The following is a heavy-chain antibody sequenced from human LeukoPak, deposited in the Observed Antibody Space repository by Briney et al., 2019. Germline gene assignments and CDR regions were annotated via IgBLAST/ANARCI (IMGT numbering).Heavy chain of an antibody. CDR1: GYTFTGYY. CDR3: ATRGTSSSSFDY. V-gene: IGHV1-46*01. J-gene: IGHJ4*02. CDR2: INPSGGST. Sequence: ASVKVSCKASGYTFTGYYMHWVRQAPGQGLEWMGIINPSGGSTSYAQKFQGRVTMTRDMSTSTVYMELSSLRSEDTAVYYCATRGTSSSSFDYWGQGTLVTVSS. D-gene: IGHD6-6*01.